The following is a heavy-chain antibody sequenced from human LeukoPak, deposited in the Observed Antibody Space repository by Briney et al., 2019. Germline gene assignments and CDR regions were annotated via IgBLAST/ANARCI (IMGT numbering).Heavy chain of an antibody. Sequence: PGGSLRLSCAASGFTLSSYEMNWVRQAPGKGLEWVSYISSSGSTIYYADSVKGRFTISRDNAKNSLYLQMNSLRAEDTAVYYCARDVYSGSYSDYWGQGTLVTVSS. CDR3: ARDVYSGSYSDY. J-gene: IGHJ4*02. D-gene: IGHD1-26*01. CDR2: ISSSGSTI. V-gene: IGHV3-48*03. CDR1: GFTLSSYE.